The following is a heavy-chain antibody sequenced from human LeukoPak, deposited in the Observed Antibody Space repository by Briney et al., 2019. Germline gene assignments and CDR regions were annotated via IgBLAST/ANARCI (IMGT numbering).Heavy chain of an antibody. J-gene: IGHJ4*02. Sequence: SETLSLTCTVSGGSISSYYWGWIRQPPGKGLEWIGYIYYSGSTNYNPSLKSRVTISVDTSKNQFSLKLSSVTAADTAVYYCARGISDYVWGSYRPFFDYWGQGTLVTVSS. CDR2: IYYSGST. CDR3: ARGISDYVWGSYRPFFDY. CDR1: GGSISSYY. V-gene: IGHV4-59*01. D-gene: IGHD3-16*02.